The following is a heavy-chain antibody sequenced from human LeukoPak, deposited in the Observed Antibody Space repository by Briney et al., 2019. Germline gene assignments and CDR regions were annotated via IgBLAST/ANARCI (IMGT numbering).Heavy chain of an antibody. J-gene: IGHJ4*02. CDR1: GFSFTNAC. D-gene: IGHD1-14*01. CDR2: IKSKTDGGST. V-gene: IGHV3-15*01. CDR3: TTVQPLGAY. Sequence: GGSLRLSCAASGFSFTNACMTWVRQAPGKGLECVGRIKSKTDGGSTDYAAPVKGRFTIARDDSKNTLYLQMSSLKTEDTAVYYCTTVQPLGAYWGQGTLVTVSS.